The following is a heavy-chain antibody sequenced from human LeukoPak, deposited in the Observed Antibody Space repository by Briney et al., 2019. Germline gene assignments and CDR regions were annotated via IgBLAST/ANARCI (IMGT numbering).Heavy chain of an antibody. V-gene: IGHV4-59*08. D-gene: IGHD6-13*01. J-gene: IGHJ4*02. CDR3: ARQSSNYYVY. CDR2: IHYSGST. Sequence: PSETLSLTCTVSGGSTSSYFWSWIRQPPGKALEYIGYIHYSGSTNYNPSLKSRVTISVDTSKNQFSLQLSSVTAADTAVYYCARQSSNYYVYWGQGTLVTVSS. CDR1: GGSTSSYF.